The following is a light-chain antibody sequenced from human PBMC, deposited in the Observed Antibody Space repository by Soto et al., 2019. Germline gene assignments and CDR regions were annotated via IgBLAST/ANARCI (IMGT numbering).Light chain of an antibody. Sequence: DIEMTQSPLSLPVTPGEPASISCRSSQSLLHSNGYNYLDWYLQKPGQSPQLLIYLGSNRASGVPDRFSGSGSGTDFTLKISRVEAEDVGVYYCMQALQTPMLTFGGGTKVEIK. CDR1: QSLLHSNGYNY. J-gene: IGKJ4*01. CDR2: LGS. V-gene: IGKV2-28*01. CDR3: MQALQTPMLT.